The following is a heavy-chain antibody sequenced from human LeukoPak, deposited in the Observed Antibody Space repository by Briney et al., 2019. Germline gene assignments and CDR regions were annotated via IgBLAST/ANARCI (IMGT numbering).Heavy chain of an antibody. Sequence: PSETLSLTCTVSGGSFSSYYWSWIRRPPGKGLQCIGYIYTSGSTNYNPSLKSRVTISVDTSKNQFSLKLSSVTAADTAVYYCARSTMIALFDYWGQGTLVTVSS. CDR2: IYTSGST. D-gene: IGHD3-22*01. CDR1: GGSFSSYY. CDR3: ARSTMIALFDY. V-gene: IGHV4-4*09. J-gene: IGHJ4*02.